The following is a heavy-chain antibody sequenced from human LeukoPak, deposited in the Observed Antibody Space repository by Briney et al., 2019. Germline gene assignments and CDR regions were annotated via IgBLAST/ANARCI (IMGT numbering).Heavy chain of an antibody. J-gene: IGHJ4*02. CDR1: GGSLSGYY. CDR2: IKHRGSA. Sequence: PSQTLSLTCALYGGSLSGYYWSWIRQPPRKGLEWVGEIKHRGSANYNPSLKSRVTISVDTPKNQFSRKLSSVTGAHTAVYYCARDHDTAMVIDYWGRGTLVTVSS. CDR3: ARDHDTAMVIDY. D-gene: IGHD5-18*01. V-gene: IGHV4-34*01.